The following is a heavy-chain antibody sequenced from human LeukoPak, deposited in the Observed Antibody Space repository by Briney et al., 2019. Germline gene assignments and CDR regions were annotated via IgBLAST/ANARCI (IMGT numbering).Heavy chain of an antibody. CDR3: ARRAGGYSHPYDY. Sequence: PGGSLRLSCAASGFTFSSYAMSWVRQAPGKGLEWVSAISGSGGSTYYANSVKGRFTISRDNSKNTLYLQMNSLRAEDTAVYYCARRAGGYSHPYDYWGQGILVTVSS. V-gene: IGHV3-23*01. D-gene: IGHD4-23*01. CDR2: ISGSGGST. CDR1: GFTFSSYA. J-gene: IGHJ4*02.